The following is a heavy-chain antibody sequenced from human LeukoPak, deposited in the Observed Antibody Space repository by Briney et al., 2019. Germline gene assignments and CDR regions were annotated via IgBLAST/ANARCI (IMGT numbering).Heavy chain of an antibody. CDR2: ISAYDGNT. Sequence: ASVKVSCKASGYTFANYGISWVRQAPGQGLEWMGWISAYDGNTNYANKLQGRVTMTTDASTSTAFMELRSLTSDDTAAYFCARDFGMFTISHGDAFAIWGQGTVVTVSS. J-gene: IGHJ3*02. CDR3: ARDFGMFTISHGDAFAI. CDR1: GYTFANYG. V-gene: IGHV1-18*01. D-gene: IGHD5-24*01.